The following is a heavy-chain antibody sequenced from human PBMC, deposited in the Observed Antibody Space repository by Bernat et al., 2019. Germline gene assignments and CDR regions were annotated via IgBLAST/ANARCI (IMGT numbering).Heavy chain of an antibody. V-gene: IGHV3-48*01. CDR1: GFTFSSYS. CDR2: ISSSSSTI. CDR3: ADSGSYFEYFQH. Sequence: EVQLVESGGGLVQPGGSLRLSCAASGFTFSSYSMNWVRQAPGKGLEWVSYISSSSSTIYYADFVKGRFTISRDNAKNSLYLQMNSLRAEDTAVYYCADSGSYFEYFQHWGQGTLDTVSS. J-gene: IGHJ1*01. D-gene: IGHD1-26*01.